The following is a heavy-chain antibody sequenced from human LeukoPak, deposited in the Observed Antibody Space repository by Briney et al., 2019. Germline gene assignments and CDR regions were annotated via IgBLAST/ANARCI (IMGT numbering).Heavy chain of an antibody. Sequence: PGGSLRLSCAASGFTFSSYAMHWVRQAPGKGLEWVAVISYDGSNKYYADSVKGRFTMSRDNSKNTLYPQMNSLRAEDTAVYYCARGAGGSDAFDIWGQGTMVTVSS. CDR2: ISYDGSNK. V-gene: IGHV3-30*04. J-gene: IGHJ3*02. CDR1: GFTFSSYA. D-gene: IGHD1-14*01. CDR3: ARGAGGSDAFDI.